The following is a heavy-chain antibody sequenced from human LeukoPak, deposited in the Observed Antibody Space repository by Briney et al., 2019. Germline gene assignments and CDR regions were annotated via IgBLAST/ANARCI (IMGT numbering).Heavy chain of an antibody. V-gene: IGHV3-33*06. J-gene: IGHJ4*02. Sequence: GGSLRLSCVASGFTFSSYGMHWVRQAPGKGLEWVAVIWYDGSNKYYADSMKGRFTISRDNSKNTLYLQMNSLRAEDTAVYYCAKGKDLQWPASYYFDYWGQGTLVTVSS. CDR1: GFTFSSYG. D-gene: IGHD6-19*01. CDR2: IWYDGSNK. CDR3: AKGKDLQWPASYYFDY.